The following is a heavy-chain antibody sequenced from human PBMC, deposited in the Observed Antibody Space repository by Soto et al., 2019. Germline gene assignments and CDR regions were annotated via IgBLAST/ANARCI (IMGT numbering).Heavy chain of an antibody. CDR3: AKGDDHILAGQRSAFDY. V-gene: IGHV3-23*01. CDR2: ISGSGGST. D-gene: IGHD3-9*01. J-gene: IGHJ4*02. Sequence: GGSLRLSCAASGFTFSSYAMSWVRQAPGKGLEWVSAISGSGGSTYYADPVKGRFTISKANSKNTLYLQMNSLRAEDTAVYYCAKGDDHILAGQRSAFDYWGQGTLVTVSS. CDR1: GFTFSSYA.